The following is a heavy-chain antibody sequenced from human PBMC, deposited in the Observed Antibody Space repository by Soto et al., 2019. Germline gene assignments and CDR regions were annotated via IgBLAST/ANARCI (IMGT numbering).Heavy chain of an antibody. CDR1: GGSISSGGYY. J-gene: IGHJ5*02. D-gene: IGHD1-26*01. V-gene: IGHV4-31*03. CDR2: IYYSGST. CDR3: ATSVRRHLSRVGGWFDP. Sequence: SETLSLTCTVSGGSISSGGYYWSWIRQHPGKGLEWIGYIYYSGSTYYNPSLKSRVTISVDTSKNQFSLKLSSVTAADTAVYYCATSVRRHLSRVGGWFDPWGQGTLVTVSS.